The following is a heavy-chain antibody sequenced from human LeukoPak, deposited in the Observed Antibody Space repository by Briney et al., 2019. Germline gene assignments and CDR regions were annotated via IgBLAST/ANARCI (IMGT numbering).Heavy chain of an antibody. J-gene: IGHJ4*02. CDR3: ARAYDYVWGSYRYCSFEY. CDR2: ISAYNGNT. D-gene: IGHD3-16*02. CDR1: GYTFTSYG. Sequence: ASVKVSCKASGYTFTSYGISWVRPAPGQGLEWMGWISAYNGNTNYAQKLQGRVTMTTDTSTSTAYMELRSLRSDDTAVYYCARAYDYVWGSYRYCSFEYWGQGTLVTVSS. V-gene: IGHV1-18*01.